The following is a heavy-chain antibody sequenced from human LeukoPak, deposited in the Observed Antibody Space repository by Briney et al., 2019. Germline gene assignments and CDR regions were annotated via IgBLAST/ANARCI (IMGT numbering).Heavy chain of an antibody. CDR3: ARFAVHRRLTVAGQFGLDY. CDR2: INPISGGT. CDR1: GYNSTGYY. V-gene: IGHV1-2*02. Sequence: ASVKVSCKASGYNSTGYYMHWVRQAPGQGLEWMGWINPISGGTNYAQKFQGRVTMTRNTSISTAYMELSSLRSEDTAVYYCARFAVHRRLTVAGQFGLDYWGQGTLVTVSS. J-gene: IGHJ4*02. D-gene: IGHD6-19*01.